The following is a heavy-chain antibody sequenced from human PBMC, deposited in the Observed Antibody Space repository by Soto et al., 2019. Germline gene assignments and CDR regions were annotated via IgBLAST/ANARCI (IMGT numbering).Heavy chain of an antibody. CDR2: INAGNGNT. J-gene: IGHJ4*02. V-gene: IGHV1-3*01. CDR3: ARGLGGSGSYSDY. Sequence: QVQLVQSGAEVKKPGASVKVSCKASGYTFTSYAMHWVRQAPEQRLEWMGWINAGNGNTKYSQKFQGRVTITRDTSASTAYMELSSLRSEDTAVYYCARGLGGSGSYSDYWGQGTLVTVSS. CDR1: GYTFTSYA. D-gene: IGHD3-10*01.